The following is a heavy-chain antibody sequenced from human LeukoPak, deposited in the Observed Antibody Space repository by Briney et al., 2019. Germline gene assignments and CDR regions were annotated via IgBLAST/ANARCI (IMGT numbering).Heavy chain of an antibody. Sequence: GGSLRLSCAASGFIFNSFWMNWVRQAPGKGLEWVANVQQDGGQKYYGDSVRGRFTISRDNAKNSLYLQMNSLRAEDTAVYYCAKGAFRDQVQGYYYMDVWGKGTTVTVSS. CDR2: VQQDGGQK. CDR1: GFIFNSFW. D-gene: IGHD3-10*01. V-gene: IGHV3-7*01. J-gene: IGHJ6*03. CDR3: AKGAFRDQVQGYYYMDV.